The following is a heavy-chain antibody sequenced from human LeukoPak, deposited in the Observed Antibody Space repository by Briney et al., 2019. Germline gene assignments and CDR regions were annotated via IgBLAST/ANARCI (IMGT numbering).Heavy chain of an antibody. Sequence: PSETLSLTCTVSGGYISSYYWSWIRQPAGKGLEWIGRIYTSGSTNYNPSLKGRVTMSVDTSKNQFSLKLSSVTAADTAVYYCARDLNYYDSSGSLEYYFDYWGQGTLVTVSS. CDR3: ARDLNYYDSSGSLEYYFDY. J-gene: IGHJ4*02. CDR2: IYTSGST. V-gene: IGHV4-4*07. D-gene: IGHD3-22*01. CDR1: GGYISSYY.